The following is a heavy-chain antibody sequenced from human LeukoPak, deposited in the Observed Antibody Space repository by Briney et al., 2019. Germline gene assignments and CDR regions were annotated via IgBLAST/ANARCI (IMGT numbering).Heavy chain of an antibody. Sequence: GGSLRLSCAASGFTFRKYAMTWVRQAPGKGLEWGANINQDGGEKFYVDSVRGRFTISRDNSKNSLYLQMNSLRAEDTAVYYSARVVQPGVYYHYYMDVWGKGTRVTVSS. J-gene: IGHJ6*03. D-gene: IGHD5-18*01. CDR3: ARVVQPGVYYHYYMDV. CDR1: GFTFRKYA. V-gene: IGHV3-7*01. CDR2: INQDGGEK.